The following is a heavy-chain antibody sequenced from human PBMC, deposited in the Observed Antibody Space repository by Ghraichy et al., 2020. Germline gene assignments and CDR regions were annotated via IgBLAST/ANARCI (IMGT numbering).Heavy chain of an antibody. CDR1: GFTFSSYA. V-gene: IGHV3-64D*06. D-gene: IGHD5-18*01. J-gene: IGHJ4*02. Sequence: GESLNISCSASGFTFSSYAMHWARQAPGKGLEYVSAISSNGGSTYYADSVKGRFTISRDNSKNTLYLQMSSLRAEDTAVYYCVKGRGYSYSEGIDYWGPGTLVTVSS. CDR2: ISSNGGST. CDR3: VKGRGYSYSEGIDY.